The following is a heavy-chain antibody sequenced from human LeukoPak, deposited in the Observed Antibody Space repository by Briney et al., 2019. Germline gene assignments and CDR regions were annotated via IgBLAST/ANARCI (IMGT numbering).Heavy chain of an antibody. CDR1: GYSFTSYW. V-gene: IGHV5-51*01. Sequence: HGESLKISCKGSGYSFTSYWIVWVRQMPGKGLEWMGIIYPGDSDTRYSPSFQGQVTISADKSISTAYLQWSSLKASDTAMYYCARLRAAAGTQFFDYWGQGTLVTVSS. CDR2: IYPGDSDT. J-gene: IGHJ4*02. D-gene: IGHD6-13*01. CDR3: ARLRAAAGTQFFDY.